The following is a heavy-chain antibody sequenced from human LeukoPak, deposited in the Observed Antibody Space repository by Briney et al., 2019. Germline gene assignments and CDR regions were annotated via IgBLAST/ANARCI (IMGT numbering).Heavy chain of an antibody. D-gene: IGHD1-26*01. V-gene: IGHV4-38-2*02. CDR3: ARAIEVGAMTPFDY. CDR1: GYSISSGYY. CDR2: IYHSGST. J-gene: IGHJ4*02. Sequence: SETLSLTCTVSGYSISSGYYWGWIRQPPGKGLEWIGSIYHSGSTYYNPSLKSRVTISVDTSKNQFSLKLSSVTAADTAVYYCARAIEVGAMTPFDYWGQGTLATVSS.